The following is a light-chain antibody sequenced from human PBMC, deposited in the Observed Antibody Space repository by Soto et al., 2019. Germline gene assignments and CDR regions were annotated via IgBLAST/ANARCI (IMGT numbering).Light chain of an antibody. CDR2: TAS. J-gene: IGKJ2*01. V-gene: IGKV1-9*01. CDR1: QDISSY. CDR3: QHFNSYPRT. Sequence: DIQLTQSPSFLSASVGDRVTITCRASQDISSYLAWYQQKPGKAPKLLIYTASTLQSGVPSRFSGSGSGTEFTLTISSLQPEDFATYYCQHFNSYPRTFGQGTRLEIK.